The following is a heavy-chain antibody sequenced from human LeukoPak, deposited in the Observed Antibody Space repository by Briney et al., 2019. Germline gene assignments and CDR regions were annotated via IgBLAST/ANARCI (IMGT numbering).Heavy chain of an antibody. CDR1: GFTFSSYS. CDR2: ISSSSSYI. D-gene: IGHD2-15*01. V-gene: IGHV3-21*01. Sequence: GGSLRLSCAASGFTFSSYSMNWVRQAPGKGLEWVSSISSSSSYIYYADSVKGRFTISRDNAKNSLYLQMNSLRAEDTAVYYCAKYPPSSSHWAHDAFDIWGQGTMVTVSS. J-gene: IGHJ3*02. CDR3: AKYPPSSSHWAHDAFDI.